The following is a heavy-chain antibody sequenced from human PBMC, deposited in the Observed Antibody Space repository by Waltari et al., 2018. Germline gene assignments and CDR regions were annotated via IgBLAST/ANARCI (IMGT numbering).Heavy chain of an antibody. CDR2: IIPIFGTA. CDR3: ARGMVVGLPTSDY. D-gene: IGHD2-15*01. Sequence: QVQLVQSGAAVEKPGSSVKVSCKASGGTFSSYPIRWLRQAPGQGLEWMGGIIPIFGTANYAQKFQGRVTITADKSTSTAYMELSSLRSEDTAVYYCARGMVVGLPTSDYWGQGTLVTVSS. V-gene: IGHV1-69*14. J-gene: IGHJ4*02. CDR1: GGTFSSYP.